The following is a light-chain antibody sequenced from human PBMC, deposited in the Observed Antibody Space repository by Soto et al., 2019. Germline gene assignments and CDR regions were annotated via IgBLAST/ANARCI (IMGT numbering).Light chain of an antibody. CDR3: QQYGSSPPYT. Sequence: EIVLTQSPGTLSLSPGERATLSCRASQSVSSSYLAWYQQKPGQAPRLLIYGESNRATGIPDRFSGSGSGTDFTLTISRLEPDDFAVYYCQQYGSSPPYTFGKGTKVEIK. V-gene: IGKV3-20*01. CDR1: QSVSSSY. J-gene: IGKJ2*01. CDR2: GES.